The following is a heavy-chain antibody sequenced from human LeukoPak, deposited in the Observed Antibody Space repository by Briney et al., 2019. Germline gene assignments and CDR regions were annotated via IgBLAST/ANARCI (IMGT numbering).Heavy chain of an antibody. J-gene: IGHJ3*02. CDR2: INPNSGGT. CDR3: ALREWFGDYDGDEAFDI. D-gene: IGHD3-10*01. CDR1: GYTFTGYY. Sequence: ASVKVSCKASGYTFTGYYMHWVRQAPGQGLEWMGWINPNSGGTNYAQKFQGRVTMTRDTSISTAYVELSRLRSDDTAVYYCALREWFGDYDGDEAFDIWGQGTMVTVSS. V-gene: IGHV1-2*02.